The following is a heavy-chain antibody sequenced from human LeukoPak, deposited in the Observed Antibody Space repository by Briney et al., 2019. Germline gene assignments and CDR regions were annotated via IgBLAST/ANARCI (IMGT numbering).Heavy chain of an antibody. V-gene: IGHV3-7*01. CDR2: INRDGSDK. CDR1: GFTFSTYW. J-gene: IGHJ5*02. D-gene: IGHD6-13*01. Sequence: GGSLRLSCAASGFTFSTYWMSWVRQAPGKGLEWVANINRDGSDKYYVDSVKGRFTISRDNAMNSLYLQMNSLRAEDTAVYYCARDPGAAAGTPSWFDPWGQGTLVTVSS. CDR3: ARDPGAAAGTPSWFDP.